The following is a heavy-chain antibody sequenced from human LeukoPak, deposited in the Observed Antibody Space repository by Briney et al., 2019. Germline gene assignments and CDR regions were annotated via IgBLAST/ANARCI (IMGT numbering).Heavy chain of an antibody. J-gene: IGHJ4*02. CDR2: IRYDGSNK. CDR3: AKDRLVRYSSSSGWSPLGY. D-gene: IGHD6-6*01. V-gene: IGHV3-30*02. CDR1: GFTFSSYG. Sequence: AGGSLRLSCAASGFTFSSYGMHWVRQAPGKGLEWVAFIRYDGSNKYYADSVKGRFTISRGNSKNTLYLQMNSLRAEDTAVYYCAKDRLVRYSSSSGWSPLGYWGQGTLVTVSS.